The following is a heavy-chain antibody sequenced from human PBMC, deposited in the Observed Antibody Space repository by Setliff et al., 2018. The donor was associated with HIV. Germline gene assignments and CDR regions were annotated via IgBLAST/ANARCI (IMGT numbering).Heavy chain of an antibody. J-gene: IGHJ4*02. V-gene: IGHV3-23*01. CDR3: AKLYDSSGYSHY. CDR2: ISGSGGST. Sequence: PGESLKISCAASGFNFGSYGMHWVRQAPGKGLEWVSAISGSGGSTYYADSVKGRFTISRDNSKNTLYLQMNSLRAEDTAVYYCAKLYDSSGYSHYWGQGTLVTVSS. CDR1: GFNFGSYG. D-gene: IGHD3-22*01.